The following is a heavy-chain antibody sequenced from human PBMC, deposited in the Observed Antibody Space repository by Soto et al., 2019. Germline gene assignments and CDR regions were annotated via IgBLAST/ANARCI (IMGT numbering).Heavy chain of an antibody. CDR2: FDPEHAET. CDR3: LTGEYDSSSYRPPEFDS. V-gene: IGHV1-24*01. D-gene: IGHD3-22*01. J-gene: IGHJ4*02. Sequence: GASVKVSCKVSGHPLSELYMHCVVQAPLKWLEWMGGFDPEHAETVYGQAFQGRVTMTEDTSTDTAYMELSSLRSDDTAVYYCLTGEYDSSSYRPPEFDSWGQGTLVTVSS. CDR1: GHPLSELY.